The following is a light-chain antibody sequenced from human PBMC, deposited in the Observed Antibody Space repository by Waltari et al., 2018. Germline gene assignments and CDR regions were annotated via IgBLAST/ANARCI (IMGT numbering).Light chain of an antibody. CDR1: QSVLYSSNNKNY. CDR3: QQYYSTPYT. J-gene: IGKJ2*01. CDR2: WAS. V-gene: IGKV4-1*01. Sequence: DIVMIQSPDSLAVSMGERANINCQSSQSVLYSSNNKNYLAWYQHKPGQPPKLLLYWASTRESGVPDRFSGSGSGTDFTLTISSLQAEDVAVYYCQQYYSTPYTFGQGTKLEIK.